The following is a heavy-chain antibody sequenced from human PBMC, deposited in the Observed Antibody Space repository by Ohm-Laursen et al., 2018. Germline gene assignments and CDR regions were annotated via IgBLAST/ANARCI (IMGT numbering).Heavy chain of an antibody. CDR1: GFSLSTSGMC. Sequence: TQTLTLTCTFSGFSLSTSGMCVSWIRQPPGKALEWLGRIDWDDDRYYSTSLKTRLTISKDTSKNQVVLTMTNMDPVDTATYFCARIVAGPDFFDYWGQGTLVTVSS. D-gene: IGHD1-14*01. V-gene: IGHV2-70*11. J-gene: IGHJ4*02. CDR3: ARIVAGPDFFDY. CDR2: IDWDDDR.